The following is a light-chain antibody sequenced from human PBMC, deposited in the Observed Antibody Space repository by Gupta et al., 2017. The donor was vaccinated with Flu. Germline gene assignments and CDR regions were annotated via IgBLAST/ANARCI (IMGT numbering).Light chain of an antibody. Sequence: DIQMTQSPSTLSASVGDRVTITCRASQSMSTWLAWYQQKPGKDPRVLIYRASSLESGVPSRFSGSASGTEFTLPISSLQPDDFATYYCQQYNSFPWTFGQGTKVEIK. CDR1: QSMSTW. CDR2: RAS. V-gene: IGKV1-5*03. CDR3: QQYNSFPWT. J-gene: IGKJ1*01.